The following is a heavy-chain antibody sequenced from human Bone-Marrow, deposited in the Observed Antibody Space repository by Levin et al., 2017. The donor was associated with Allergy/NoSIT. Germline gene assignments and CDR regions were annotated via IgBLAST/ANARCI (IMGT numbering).Heavy chain of an antibody. CDR2: ISYSGST. D-gene: IGHD3-16*01. CDR3: ARRRGNVAVDT. Sequence: SETLSLTCTVSGASISGSAYYWGWIRQPPGEGLEWIGSISYSGSTQSNPSLKSRVTISVDMSKNQFSLRVSSVTAADTAVYYCARRRGNVAVDTWGEGTMVTVSS. V-gene: IGHV4-39*01. CDR1: GASISGSAYY. J-gene: IGHJ3*02.